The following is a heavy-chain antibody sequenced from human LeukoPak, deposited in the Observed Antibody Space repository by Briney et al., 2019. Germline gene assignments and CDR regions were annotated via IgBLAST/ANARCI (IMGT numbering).Heavy chain of an antibody. CDR2: ISSSSSYI. V-gene: IGHV3-21*01. Sequence: GGSLRLSCAASGFTFSSYSMNWVRQAPGKGLEWVSSISSSSSYIYYADSVKGRFTISRDNAKNSLYLQMNSLRAEDTAVYYCARDYGDYYVFFSRWGQGTLVTVSS. CDR3: ARDYGDYYVFFSR. J-gene: IGHJ4*02. CDR1: GFTFSSYS. D-gene: IGHD4-17*01.